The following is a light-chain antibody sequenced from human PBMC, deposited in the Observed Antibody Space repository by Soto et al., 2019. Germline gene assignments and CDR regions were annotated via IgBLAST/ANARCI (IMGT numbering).Light chain of an antibody. CDR2: DAS. J-gene: IGKJ1*01. CDR3: QQRSDWPRT. Sequence: EIVLTQSPATLSLSPGERATLSCRASESVTSFLAWYQQKPGQAPRLLIYDASNRATGISARFSGSGSGTDFTLTISSLEPEDFPVYYCQQRSDWPRTFGQGTKVESK. V-gene: IGKV3-11*01. CDR1: ESVTSF.